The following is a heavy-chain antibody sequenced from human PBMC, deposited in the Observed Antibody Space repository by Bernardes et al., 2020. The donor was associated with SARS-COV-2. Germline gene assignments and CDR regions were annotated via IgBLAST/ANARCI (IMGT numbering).Heavy chain of an antibody. CDR2: INPNSGGT. J-gene: IGHJ6*02. CDR3: AIGAYYGMDV. Sequence: VRVSCGASGYTFTGSSMHWVRQAPGQGLEWMGWINPNSGGTNYAQKFQGRVTMTRDTSISTAYMELSRLRSDDTAVYYCAIGAYYGMDVWGQGTVVTVSS. V-gene: IGHV1-2*02. CDR1: GYTFTGSS.